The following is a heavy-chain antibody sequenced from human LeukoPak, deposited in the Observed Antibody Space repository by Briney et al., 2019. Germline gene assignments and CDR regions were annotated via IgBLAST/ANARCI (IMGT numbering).Heavy chain of an antibody. Sequence: PGGSLRLSCAASGFTVSNNYMSWVRQAPGKGLEWVSLVYNDFNTYYADSVKGRFTISRDNSENTLYLQMNSLRAEDTAVYYCARRAAGRPGADYFQHWGQGILVTVSS. V-gene: IGHV3-53*01. J-gene: IGHJ1*01. CDR1: GFTVSNNY. CDR2: VYNDFNT. CDR3: ARRAAGRPGADYFQH. D-gene: IGHD3-10*01.